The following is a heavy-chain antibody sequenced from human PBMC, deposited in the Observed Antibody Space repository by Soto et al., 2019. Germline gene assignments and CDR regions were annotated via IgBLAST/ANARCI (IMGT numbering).Heavy chain of an antibody. Sequence: SVNVACKTSGYTFITSTGRWVRQASGQPLEWLGWIVVGSGNTIYAQNFQERVTFTRDESTSTAYMELSSLRFEDTGVYYCAAGDYHDTSGYSSDYWGQGTLVTVSS. CDR3: AAGDYHDTSGYSSDY. CDR1: GYTFITST. V-gene: IGHV1-58*01. CDR2: IVVGSGNT. D-gene: IGHD3-3*01. J-gene: IGHJ4*02.